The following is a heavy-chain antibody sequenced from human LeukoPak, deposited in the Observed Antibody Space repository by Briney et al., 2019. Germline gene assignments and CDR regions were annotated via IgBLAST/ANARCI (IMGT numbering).Heavy chain of an antibody. CDR1: GFTFSSNY. Sequence: GGSLRLSCAASGFTFSSNYMSWVRQAPGKGLEWVSVIYSGGSTYYADSVKGRFTISRDNSKNTLYLQMNSLRAEDTAVYYCARGYGDYDILTGYDYWGQGTLVTVSS. CDR2: IYSGGST. V-gene: IGHV3-53*01. D-gene: IGHD3-9*01. CDR3: ARGYGDYDILTGYDY. J-gene: IGHJ4*02.